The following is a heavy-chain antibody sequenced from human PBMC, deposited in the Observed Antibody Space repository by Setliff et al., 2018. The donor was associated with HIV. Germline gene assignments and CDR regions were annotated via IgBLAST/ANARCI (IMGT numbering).Heavy chain of an antibody. CDR3: ARGGAFCGRDSCYYLDY. Sequence: SETLSLTCAACGESFSGHHYSWIRQSPGKGLEWIGKINHSGNINYNPSLKSRVPISIDTFWGSVTAADTAVYFCARGGAFCGRDSCYYLDYWGQGNPVTVSS. V-gene: IGHV4-34*01. CDR1: GESFSGHH. CDR2: INHSGNI. J-gene: IGHJ4*02. D-gene: IGHD2-21*02.